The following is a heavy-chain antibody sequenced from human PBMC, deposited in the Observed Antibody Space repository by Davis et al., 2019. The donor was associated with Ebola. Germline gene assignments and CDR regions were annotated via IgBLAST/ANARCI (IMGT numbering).Heavy chain of an antibody. CDR1: GYIFNGYY. V-gene: IGHV1-2*02. CDR2: INPNNGAT. Sequence: ASVKVSCKASGYIFNGYYLHWIRQAPEQGLEWMGWINPNNGATKYAQNFQGRLTLTRDGTTTTGYMDLSGLTSADTAVYFCARSFYDWIAVAYWGQGTLVTVSS. CDR3: ARSFYDWIAVAY. J-gene: IGHJ4*02. D-gene: IGHD2/OR15-2a*01.